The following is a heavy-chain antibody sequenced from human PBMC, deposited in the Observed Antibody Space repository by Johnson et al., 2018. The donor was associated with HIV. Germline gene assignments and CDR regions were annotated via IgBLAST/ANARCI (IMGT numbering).Heavy chain of an antibody. V-gene: IGHV3-20*04. D-gene: IGHD3-16*01. CDR3: ATDVCGAREWRHAFDI. CDR2: INWNGGGT. Sequence: MLLVESGGGVVRPGGSLRLSCAASGFTFDDYGMSWVRQAPGKGLEWVSGINWNGGGTGYVDSVKGRFTISRDNAKNSLYLQMNSLRAEDTALYYCATDVCGAREWRHAFDIWGQGTMVTVSS. CDR1: GFTFDDYG. J-gene: IGHJ3*02.